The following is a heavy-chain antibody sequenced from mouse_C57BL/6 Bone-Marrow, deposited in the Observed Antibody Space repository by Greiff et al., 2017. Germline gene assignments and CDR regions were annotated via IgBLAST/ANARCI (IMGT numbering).Heavy chain of an antibody. V-gene: IGHV1-19*01. Sequence: EVQLQQSGPVLVKPGASVKMSCKASGYTFTDYYMNWVKQSHGKSLEWIGVINPYNGGTSYNQKFKGKATLTVDKSSSTAYMELNSLTSEDSAVYYCAKGPGCWYFDVWGTGTTVTVSS. CDR2: INPYNGGT. CDR1: GYTFTDYY. J-gene: IGHJ1*03. CDR3: AKGPGCWYFDV.